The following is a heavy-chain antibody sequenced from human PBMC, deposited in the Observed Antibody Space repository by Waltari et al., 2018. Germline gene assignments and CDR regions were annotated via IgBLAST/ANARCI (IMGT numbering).Heavy chain of an antibody. D-gene: IGHD4-17*01. CDR3: SRYLGRDDYGDYGPLYYYYYYMDV. CDR1: GGSISSYY. J-gene: IGHJ6*03. Sequence: QVQLQESGPGLVKPSETLSLTCTVSGGSISSYYWSWIRQPTGKGLEWIGYILYSGVTNYNPSLKSRVTRSVDTSKNQFSLKLSSVTAADTAVYYWSRYLGRDDYGDYGPLYYYYYYMDVWGKGTTVTVSS. V-gene: IGHV4-59*01. CDR2: ILYSGVT.